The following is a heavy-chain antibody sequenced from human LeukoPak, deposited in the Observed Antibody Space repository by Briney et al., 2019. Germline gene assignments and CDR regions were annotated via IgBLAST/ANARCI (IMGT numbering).Heavy chain of an antibody. CDR1: GFTFSSYW. CDR2: IKQDGSEK. Sequence: PGGSLRLSCAASGFTFSSYWMSWVRRAPGKGLEWVANIKQDGSEKYYADSVKGRFAISRDNAKNSLYLQMNSLRAEDTALYYCAEGDNRNDRGYFDYWGQGTLVTVSS. V-gene: IGHV3-7*03. D-gene: IGHD1-1*01. J-gene: IGHJ4*02. CDR3: AEGDNRNDRGYFDY.